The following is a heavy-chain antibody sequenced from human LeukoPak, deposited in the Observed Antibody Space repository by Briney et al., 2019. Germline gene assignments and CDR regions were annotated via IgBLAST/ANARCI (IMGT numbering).Heavy chain of an antibody. Sequence: SVKVSCKASGFTFTSSAMQWVRQARGQRLEWIGWIVVGSGNTNYAQKFQERVTITRDMSTSTAYMELSSLRSEDTAVYYCAALAIAAAGPEFDYWGQGTLVTASS. CDR2: IVVGSGNT. CDR3: AALAIAAAGPEFDY. CDR1: GFTFTSSA. D-gene: IGHD6-13*01. V-gene: IGHV1-58*02. J-gene: IGHJ4*02.